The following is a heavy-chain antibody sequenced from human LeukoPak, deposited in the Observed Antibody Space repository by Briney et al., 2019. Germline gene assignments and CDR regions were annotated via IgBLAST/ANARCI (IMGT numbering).Heavy chain of an antibody. CDR3: ARVEITMVRGVMFL. Sequence: SGTLSLTCAVSGGSISSSNWWSWVRPPPGKGLEWIGEIYHSGSTNYNPSLKSRVTISVDKSKNQFSLKLSSVTAADTAVYYCARVEITMVRGVMFLWGQGTLVTVSS. CDR2: IYHSGST. CDR1: GGSISSSNW. D-gene: IGHD3-10*01. V-gene: IGHV4-4*02. J-gene: IGHJ4*02.